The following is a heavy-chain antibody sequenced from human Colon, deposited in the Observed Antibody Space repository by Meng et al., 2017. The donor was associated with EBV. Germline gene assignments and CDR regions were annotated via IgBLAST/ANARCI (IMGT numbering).Heavy chain of an antibody. CDR3: ARGPGGSYYLYYFDY. D-gene: IGHD1-26*01. Sequence: QVPLQQCAAGLLNPSATLSLPCAVYGGSFSGYYWSWIRQPPEKGLEWIGEINHRGSTNYNPSLKSRVTISVDTSKKQFSLKLSSVTAADTAVYYCARGPGGSYYLYYFDYWGQGTLVTVSS. J-gene: IGHJ4*02. V-gene: IGHV4-34*01. CDR2: INHRGST. CDR1: GGSFSGYY.